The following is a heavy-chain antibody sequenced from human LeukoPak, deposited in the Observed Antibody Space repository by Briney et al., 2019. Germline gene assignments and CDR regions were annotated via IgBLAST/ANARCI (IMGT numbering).Heavy chain of an antibody. V-gene: IGHV4-31*03. D-gene: IGHD4-17*01. J-gene: IGHJ4*02. CDR2: IYYSGNT. CDR1: GGSISSGGYY. Sequence: SETLSLTCTVSGGSISSGGYYWTWIRQHPGKGLEWIGSIYYSGNTYHNPSLKSRLTISIDTSKNQFSLKLNSVTAADTAVYYCARAPDYGGYEGGTGFDYRGQGTLVTVSS. CDR3: ARAPDYGGYEGGTGFDY.